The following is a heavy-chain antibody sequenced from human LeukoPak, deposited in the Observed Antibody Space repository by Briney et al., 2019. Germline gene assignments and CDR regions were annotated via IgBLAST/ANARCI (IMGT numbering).Heavy chain of an antibody. CDR1: GYTFTSYG. D-gene: IGHD5/OR15-5a*01. J-gene: IGHJ4*02. CDR3: ARDWLAVSSVPVGY. V-gene: IGHV1-18*01. Sequence: ASVKVSCKASGYTFTSYGISWVRQAPGQGLEWMGWISAYNGHTNYAQKLQGRVTMTTDTSTTTAYMELRSLRSDDTAVYYCARDWLAVSSVPVGYWGQGTLVTVSS. CDR2: ISAYNGHT.